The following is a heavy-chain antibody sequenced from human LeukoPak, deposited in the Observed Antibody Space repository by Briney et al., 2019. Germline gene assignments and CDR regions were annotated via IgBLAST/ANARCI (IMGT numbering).Heavy chain of an antibody. Sequence: SETLSLTCTVSGGSISSSSYYWGWIRQPPGKGLEWIGSIYYSGSTYYNPSLKSRVTISVDTSKNQFSLKLSSVTAADTAMYYCARYKSSGSGRTYNWFDPWGQGTLVTVSS. CDR3: ARYKSSGSGRTYNWFDP. CDR2: IYYSGST. CDR1: GGSISSSSYY. J-gene: IGHJ5*02. D-gene: IGHD3-10*01. V-gene: IGHV4-39*01.